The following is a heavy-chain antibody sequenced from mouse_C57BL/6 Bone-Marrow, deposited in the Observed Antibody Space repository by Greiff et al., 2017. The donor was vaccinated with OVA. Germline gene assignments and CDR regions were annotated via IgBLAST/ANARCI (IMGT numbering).Heavy chain of an antibody. CDR1: GYTFTSHW. CDR3: ARSAYYDYDWYFDY. CDR2: IDPSDSYT. J-gene: IGHJ2*01. Sequence: QVQLQQPGAELVKPGASVKLSCKASGYTFTSHWMQWVKQRPGQGLEWIGEIDPSDSYTNYNQKFKGKATLTVDTSSSTAYMQLSSLTAEDSAVYYCARSAYYDYDWYFDYWGQGTTLTVSS. V-gene: IGHV1-50*01. D-gene: IGHD2-4*01.